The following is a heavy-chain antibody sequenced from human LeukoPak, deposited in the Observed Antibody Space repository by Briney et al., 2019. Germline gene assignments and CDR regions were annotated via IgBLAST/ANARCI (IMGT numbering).Heavy chain of an antibody. CDR2: ISAYNGNT. CDR3: ARSLYCTNGVCLRQPLDLDY. V-gene: IGHV1-18*01. CDR1: GYTFTRYG. Sequence: GASVKVSCKASGYTFTRYGISWVRQAPGQGLEWMGWISAYNGNTNYAQKLQGRVTLTTDTSTSTAYMELRSLRSDDTAVYYCARSLYCTNGVCLRQPLDLDYWGQGTLVTVSS. J-gene: IGHJ4*02. D-gene: IGHD2-8*01.